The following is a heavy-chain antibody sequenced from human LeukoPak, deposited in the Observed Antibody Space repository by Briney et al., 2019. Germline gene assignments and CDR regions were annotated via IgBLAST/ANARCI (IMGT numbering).Heavy chain of an antibody. V-gene: IGHV1-69*13. D-gene: IGHD3-22*01. CDR3: ARRSEGYYDSSGYPIFDI. J-gene: IGHJ3*02. CDR2: IIPIFSTA. CDR1: GGTFSSYA. Sequence: ASVKVSCKASGGTFSSYAISWVRQAPGQGLEWMGGIIPIFSTANYAQKFQGRVTITADESTSTAYMELSSLRSEDTAVYYCARRSEGYYDSSGYPIFDIWGQGTMVTVSS.